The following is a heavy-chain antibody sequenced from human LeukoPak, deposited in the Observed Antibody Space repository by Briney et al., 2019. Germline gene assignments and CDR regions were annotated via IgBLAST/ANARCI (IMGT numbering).Heavy chain of an antibody. D-gene: IGHD2-21*02. CDR2: TYSGGST. J-gene: IGHJ3*02. CDR1: GFTVSSNY. Sequence: GGSLRLSCAASGFTVSSNYMSWVRQALGKGLEWVSVTYSGGSTYYADSVKGRFTISRDNSKNTLYLQMNSLRAEDTAVYYCAKRSDLNAFDIWGQGTMVTVSS. V-gene: IGHV3-66*04. CDR3: AKRSDLNAFDI.